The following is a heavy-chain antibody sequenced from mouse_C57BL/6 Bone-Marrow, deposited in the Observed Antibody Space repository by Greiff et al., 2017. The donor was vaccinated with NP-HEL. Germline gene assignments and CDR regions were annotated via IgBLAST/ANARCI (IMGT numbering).Heavy chain of an antibody. J-gene: IGHJ3*01. CDR3: VRDYYGSSWFAY. Sequence: EVQLQESGGGLVQPKGSLKLSCAASGFSFNTYAMNWVRQAPGKGLEWVARIRSKSNNYATYYADSVKDRFTISRDDSESMLYLQMNNLKTEDTAMYYCVRDYYGSSWFAYWGQGTLVTVSA. V-gene: IGHV10-1*01. CDR1: GFSFNTYA. D-gene: IGHD1-1*01. CDR2: IRSKSNNYAT.